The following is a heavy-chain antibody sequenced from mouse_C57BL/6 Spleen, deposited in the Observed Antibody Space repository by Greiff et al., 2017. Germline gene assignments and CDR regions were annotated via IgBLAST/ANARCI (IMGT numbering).Heavy chain of an antibody. Sequence: EVQLQPSGPELVKPGASVKISCKASGYTFTDYYMNWVKQSHGKSLEWIGDINPNNGGTSYNQKFKGKATLTVDKSSSTAYMELRSLTSEDSAVYYCARLRRGGRAMDYWGQGTSVTVSS. CDR1: GYTFTDYY. V-gene: IGHV1-26*01. J-gene: IGHJ4*01. CDR3: ARLRRGGRAMDY. D-gene: IGHD2-12*01. CDR2: INPNNGGT.